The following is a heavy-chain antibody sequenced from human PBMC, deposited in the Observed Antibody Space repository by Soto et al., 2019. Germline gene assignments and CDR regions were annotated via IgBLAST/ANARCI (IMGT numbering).Heavy chain of an antibody. CDR3: ARDPDY. CDR1: GGSFSGYY. CDR2: INHSGST. J-gene: IGHJ4*02. V-gene: IGHV4-34*01. Sequence: SETLSLTCAVYGGSFSGYYWSWIRQPPGKGLEWIGEINHSGSTNYNPSLKSRVTISVDTSKNQFSLKLSSVTAADTAVYYCARDPDYWGQGTRVTVSS.